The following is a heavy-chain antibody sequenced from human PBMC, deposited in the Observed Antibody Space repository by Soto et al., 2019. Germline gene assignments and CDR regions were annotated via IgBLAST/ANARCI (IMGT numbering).Heavy chain of an antibody. Sequence: EVQLLESGGGLVKPGGSLRLSCAASGFTFNATARTWVRQPPGKGLEWVSAIGGSGGNRYYADSVRGRFTISRDNSKDTVDLQMNSLRVEDTAVYYCARVASDYINSVDNWGQGILVTVSS. CDR3: ARVASDYINSVDN. CDR2: IGGSGGNR. J-gene: IGHJ4*02. D-gene: IGHD4-4*01. CDR1: GFTFNATA. V-gene: IGHV3-23*01.